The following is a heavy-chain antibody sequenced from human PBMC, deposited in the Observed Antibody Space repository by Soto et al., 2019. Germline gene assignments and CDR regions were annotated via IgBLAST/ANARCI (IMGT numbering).Heavy chain of an antibody. CDR3: ARNLYGRAFDI. D-gene: IGHD2-8*01. J-gene: IGHJ3*02. CDR2: INAFDDDT. CDR1: AYTFTSYH. V-gene: IGHV1-18*04. Sequence: QAQLEQSGPEVKRPGASLKVSCKASAYTFTSYHISWVRQAPGQGLEWIGWINAFDDDTNYSQKFQDRVTMTAHRSTDTAYLDLRSLGSDDTAIYYCARNLYGRAFDIWGQGTMVIVSS.